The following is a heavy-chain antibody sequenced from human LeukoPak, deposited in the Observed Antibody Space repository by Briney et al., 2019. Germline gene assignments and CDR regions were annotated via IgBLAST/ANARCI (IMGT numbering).Heavy chain of an antibody. CDR2: IYTSGST. Sequence: SETLSLTCTVSGGSISSYYWSWIRQPAGKGLEWIGRIYTSGSTNYNPSLKSRVTMSVDTSKNQFSLKLSSVTAADTAVYYCARVLSYGGSPDDAFDIWGQGTMVTVSS. V-gene: IGHV4-4*07. CDR3: ARVLSYGGSPDDAFDI. D-gene: IGHD4-23*01. J-gene: IGHJ3*02. CDR1: GGSISSYY.